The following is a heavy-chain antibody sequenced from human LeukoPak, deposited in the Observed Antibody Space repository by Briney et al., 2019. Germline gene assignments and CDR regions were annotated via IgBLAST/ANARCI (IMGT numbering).Heavy chain of an antibody. CDR2: IIPILGIA. D-gene: IGHD5-18*01. Sequence: SVKVSCTASGGTFSSYAISWVRQAPGQGLEWMGRIIPILGIANYAQKFRGRVTITADKSTSTAYMELSSLRSGDTGVYYCARYSYGADDAFDIWGQGTMVTVSS. CDR1: GGTFSSYA. J-gene: IGHJ3*02. CDR3: ARYSYGADDAFDI. V-gene: IGHV1-69*04.